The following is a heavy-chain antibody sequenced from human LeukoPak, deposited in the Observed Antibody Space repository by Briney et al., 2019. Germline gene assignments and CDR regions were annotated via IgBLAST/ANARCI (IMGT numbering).Heavy chain of an antibody. CDR3: ATTRTFTIFGVVITYFDY. CDR2: FDPEDGET. V-gene: IGHV1-24*01. CDR1: GYTLTELS. J-gene: IGHJ4*02. Sequence: ASVKVSCKVFGYTLTELSMHWVRQAPGKGLEWMGGFDPEDGETIYAQKFQGRVTMTEDTSTDTAYMELSSLRSEDTAVYYCATTRTFTIFGVVITYFDYWGQGTLVTVSS. D-gene: IGHD3-3*01.